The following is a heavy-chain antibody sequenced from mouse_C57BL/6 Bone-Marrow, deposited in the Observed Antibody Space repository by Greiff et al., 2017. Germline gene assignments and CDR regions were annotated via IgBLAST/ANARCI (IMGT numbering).Heavy chain of an antibody. CDR2: IYPRSGNT. Sequence: VQLQQSGAELARPGASVKLSCTASGYTFTSYGISWVKQRTGQGLEWIGEIYPRSGNTYYNEKFKGKATLTADKSSSTAYMELRSLTSEDSAVYFCAYGVDYWGQGTTLTVSS. CDR1: GYTFTSYG. CDR3: AYGVDY. J-gene: IGHJ2*01. D-gene: IGHD1-1*02. V-gene: IGHV1-81*01.